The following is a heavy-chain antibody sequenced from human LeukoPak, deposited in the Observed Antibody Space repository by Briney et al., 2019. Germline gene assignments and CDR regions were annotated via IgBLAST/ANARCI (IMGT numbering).Heavy chain of an antibody. Sequence: SETLSLTCAVYGGSFSGYYWSWIRHPPGKGLEWIGEINHSGSTNYNPSLKSRVTISVDTSKNQFSLKLSSVTAADTAVYYCARGARVRTFYDSSGYYYYWGQGTLVTVSS. D-gene: IGHD3-22*01. CDR3: ARGARVRTFYDSSGYYYY. CDR1: GGSFSGYY. J-gene: IGHJ4*02. V-gene: IGHV4-34*01. CDR2: INHSGST.